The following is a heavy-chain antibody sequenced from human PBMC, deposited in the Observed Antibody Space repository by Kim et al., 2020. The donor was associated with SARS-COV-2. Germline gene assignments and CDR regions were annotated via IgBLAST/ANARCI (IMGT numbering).Heavy chain of an antibody. J-gene: IGHJ4*02. CDR1: GDSFSSHT. CDR2: IIPTPGIT. V-gene: IGHV1-69*04. D-gene: IGHD6-19*01. CDR3: AREVSGSIHY. Sequence: SVKVSCKTSGDSFSSHTLSWVRQAPGQGLEWMGRIIPTPGITNYAQRFQDRIIITADISSSTGYLELTSLRSEDTAVFYWAREVSGSIHYWGQGTLVTVSS.